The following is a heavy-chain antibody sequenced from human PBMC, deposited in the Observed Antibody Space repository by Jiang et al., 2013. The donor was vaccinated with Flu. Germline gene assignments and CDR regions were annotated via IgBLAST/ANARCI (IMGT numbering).Heavy chain of an antibody. V-gene: IGHV1-69*06. CDR2: ITPIFATA. J-gene: IGHJ4*02. CDR3: ARGPDTGTYYYFY. D-gene: IGHD3-10*01. Sequence: GAEVKKPGSSVKVSCKASGGTFSNYAINWLRQAPGQGLEWMGGITPIFATANYAQKFQGRVTITADKSRSTAYMELRSLRSEDTAVYYCARGPDTGTYYYFYWGQGTLVTVS. CDR1: GGTFSNYA.